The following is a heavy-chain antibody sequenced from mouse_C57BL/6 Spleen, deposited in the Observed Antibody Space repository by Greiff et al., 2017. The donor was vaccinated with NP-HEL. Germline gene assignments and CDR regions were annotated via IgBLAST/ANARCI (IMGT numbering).Heavy chain of an antibody. CDR2: IYPRSGNT. J-gene: IGHJ2*01. V-gene: IGHV1-81*01. D-gene: IGHD4-1*01. CDR3: ARIYGTSFDY. Sequence: QVQLQQSGAELARPGASVKLSCKASGYTFTSYGISWVKQRTGQGLEWIGEIYPRSGNTYYNEKFKGKATLTADKSSSTEYMELRSLTSEDSAGNFWARIYGTSFDYWGQGTTLTVSS. CDR1: GYTFTSYG.